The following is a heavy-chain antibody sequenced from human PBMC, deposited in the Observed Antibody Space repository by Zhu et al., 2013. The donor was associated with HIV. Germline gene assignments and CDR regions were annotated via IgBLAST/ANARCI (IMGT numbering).Heavy chain of an antibody. Sequence: QVQLVQSGAEVKRPGTSVKVSCKSSGYIFLTYPVSWVRQAPGRGLEWMGWISPFDGDTNYAQKFQGRVTMTTDTSTTTAYMELKSLRSDDTAVYYCARDGARAARNYMDVWGKGTTVTVSS. CDR2: ISPFDGDT. CDR1: GYIFLTYP. D-gene: IGHD6-6*01. J-gene: IGHJ6*03. V-gene: IGHV1-18*01. CDR3: ARDGARAARNYMDV.